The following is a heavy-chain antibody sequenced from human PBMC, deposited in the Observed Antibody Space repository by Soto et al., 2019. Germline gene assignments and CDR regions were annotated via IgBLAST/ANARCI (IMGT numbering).Heavy chain of an antibody. J-gene: IGHJ5*02. CDR1: GITFSGSA. CDR3: TRPTFGSTSCFDP. CDR2: IGSKTSSYAT. Sequence: EVQLVESGGGLVQPGGSLKLSCAASGITFSGSAVHWVRQASGKGLEWVGRIGSKTSSYATSYAASVRGRFTISRDDSNNTASLQMNSLKTEDTAVYYCTRPTFGSTSCFDPWGQGTLVTVSS. D-gene: IGHD2-2*01. V-gene: IGHV3-73*02.